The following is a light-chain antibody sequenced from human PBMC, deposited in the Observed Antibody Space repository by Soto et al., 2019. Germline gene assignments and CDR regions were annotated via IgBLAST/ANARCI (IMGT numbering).Light chain of an antibody. J-gene: IGKJ1*01. CDR3: QQYNSYPWT. CDR1: QSLSSC. Sequence: DTRFTHLRPTLSPSEETKFTTTCRASQSLSSCLAWYQQKPGKAPKLLIYDASSLESGVPSRFSGSGSGTEFTLTISSLQPDDFATYYCQQYNSYPWTFGQGTKVDIK. V-gene: IGKV1-5*01. CDR2: DAS.